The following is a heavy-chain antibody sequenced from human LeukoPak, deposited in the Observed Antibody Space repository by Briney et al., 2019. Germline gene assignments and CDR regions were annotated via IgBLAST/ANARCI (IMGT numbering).Heavy chain of an antibody. CDR1: GGSISDYY. D-gene: IGHD5-12*01. Sequence: SETLSLTCTVSGGSISDYYWSWIRQPAGKGLEWIGRMYTSGSTNYNPSLKSRVTMSVDPSKNQFSLTVSSVTAADTAVYYCARDTSGFPFGYWGQGILVTVSS. CDR2: MYTSGST. V-gene: IGHV4-4*07. J-gene: IGHJ4*02. CDR3: ARDTSGFPFGY.